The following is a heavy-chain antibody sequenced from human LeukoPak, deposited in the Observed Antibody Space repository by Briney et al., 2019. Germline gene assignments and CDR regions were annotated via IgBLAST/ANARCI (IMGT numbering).Heavy chain of an antibody. CDR3: ARDPGYYDSSGYSDY. V-gene: IGHV3-23*01. CDR1: GFTFSTYA. D-gene: IGHD3-22*01. Sequence: GGSLRLSCAASGFTFSTYAMTWVRQAPGKGLEWVSAISAGGGTTYYADSVKGRFTISRDNSKNTLYLQMNSLRAEDTAVYYCARDPGYYDSSGYSDYWGQGTLVTVSS. J-gene: IGHJ4*02. CDR2: ISAGGGTT.